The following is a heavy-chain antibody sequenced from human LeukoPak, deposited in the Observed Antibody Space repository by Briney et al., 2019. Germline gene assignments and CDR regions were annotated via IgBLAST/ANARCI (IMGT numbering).Heavy chain of an antibody. D-gene: IGHD2-2*01. CDR3: ARDGEYCTSTGCYYPF. V-gene: IGHV3-23*01. CDR1: GFTFSSYE. Sequence: AGALRLSCAASGFTFSSYEMSWVRQAPGKGLERVSGISTSGSTYYADPVKGRFTISRDNSKNTLYLQMNSLRAEDTAVYYCARDGEYCTSTGCYYPFWGQGTLVTVSS. J-gene: IGHJ4*02. CDR2: ISTSGST.